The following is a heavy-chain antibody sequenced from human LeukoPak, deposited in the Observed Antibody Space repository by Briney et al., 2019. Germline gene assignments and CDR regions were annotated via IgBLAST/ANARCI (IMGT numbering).Heavy chain of an antibody. Sequence: GGSLRLSCAASGFTFSSYSMNWVRQAPGKGLEWVSSISSSSSYIYYADSVKGRFTISRDNAKNSLYLQMNSLRAEDTAVYYCERPSLWFRGAFDYWGQGTLVTVSS. V-gene: IGHV3-21*01. D-gene: IGHD3-10*01. J-gene: IGHJ4*02. CDR2: ISSSSSYI. CDR1: GFTFSSYS. CDR3: ERPSLWFRGAFDY.